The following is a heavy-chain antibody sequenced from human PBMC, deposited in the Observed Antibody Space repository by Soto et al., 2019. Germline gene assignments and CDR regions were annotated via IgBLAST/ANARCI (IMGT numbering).Heavy chain of an antibody. V-gene: IGHV3-23*01. Sequence: EGQLLESGGGLVQPGGSLRLSCAASGFTFSSYAMWWVRQAPWKVLECVSAICGGGETTYYADSVKGRVTISRYNSKNTLYLQMHSLSAEDTSVYYCAFNSGSGSYYFDYWGQGTLVTVSS. CDR2: ICGGGETT. D-gene: IGHD3-10*01. CDR3: AFNSGSGSYYFDY. J-gene: IGHJ4*02. CDR1: GFTFSSYA.